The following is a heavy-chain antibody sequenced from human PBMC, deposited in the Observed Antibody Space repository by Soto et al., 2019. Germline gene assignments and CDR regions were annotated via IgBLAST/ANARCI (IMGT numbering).Heavy chain of an antibody. V-gene: IGHV2-70*12. Sequence: SGPTLVNPTQTLTLTCTFSGFSLSTSGMCVSWIRQPPGKALEWLARIDWDDDKYYSTSLKSRLTITKDTSKNQVVLTMTNMDPVDTATYYCAHRRGATWPFEYWGQGTLVTVSS. CDR2: IDWDDDK. CDR1: GFSLSTSGMC. J-gene: IGHJ4*02. CDR3: AHRRGATWPFEY.